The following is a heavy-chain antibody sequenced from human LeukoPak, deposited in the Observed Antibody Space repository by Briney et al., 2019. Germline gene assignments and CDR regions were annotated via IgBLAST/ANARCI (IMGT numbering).Heavy chain of an antibody. CDR1: GGSFSGHY. D-gene: IGHD3-3*01. CDR2: INHSGST. V-gene: IGHV4-34*01. Sequence: SETLSLTCAVYGGSFSGHYWSWIRQPPGKGLEWIGEINHSGSTNYNPSLKSRVTISVDTSKNQFSLKLSSVTAADTAVYYCARGLTYYDFWSGPRGAFDIWGQGTMVTVSS. J-gene: IGHJ3*02. CDR3: ARGLTYYDFWSGPRGAFDI.